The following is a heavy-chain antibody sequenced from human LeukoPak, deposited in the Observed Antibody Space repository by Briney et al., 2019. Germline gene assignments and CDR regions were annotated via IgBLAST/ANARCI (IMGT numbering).Heavy chain of an antibody. CDR1: GGSFSSYY. V-gene: IGHV4-34*01. CDR2: INHSGST. J-gene: IGHJ4*02. D-gene: IGHD2-2*01. Sequence: SETLSLTCTVSGGSFSSYYWSWIRQPPGKGLEWIGEINHSGSTNYNPSLKSRVTISVDTSKNQFSLKLSSVTAADTAVYYCARGRFVVVPAARWYYFDYWGQGTLVTVSS. CDR3: ARGRFVVVPAARWYYFDY.